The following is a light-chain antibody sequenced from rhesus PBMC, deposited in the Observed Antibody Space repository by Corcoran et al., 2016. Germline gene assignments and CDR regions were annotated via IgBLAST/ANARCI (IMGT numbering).Light chain of an antibody. J-gene: IGKJ2*01. CDR1: HNIYNN. CDR3: QHYYDNPYS. V-gene: IGKV1S12*01. Sequence: DIQMTQSPSALSASVGDRVTISCRASHNIYNNLAWYQQQPGKAPKLLISTASSLQTGIPSRFSGSGSWTEFTLTISSLQPEDSAAYYCQHYYDNPYSFGQGTKVEIK. CDR2: TAS.